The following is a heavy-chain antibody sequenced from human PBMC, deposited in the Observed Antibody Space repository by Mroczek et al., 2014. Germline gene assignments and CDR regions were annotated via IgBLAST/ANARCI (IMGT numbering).Heavy chain of an antibody. J-gene: IGHJ3*02. D-gene: IGHD3-10*01. CDR2: IYTSGST. CDR3: ARVVRGVIIYGMRHDAFDI. V-gene: IGHV4-61*02. Sequence: QVQLQESGPGLVKPSQTLSLTCTVSGGSISSGSYYWSWIRQPAGKGLEWIGRIYTSGSTNYNPSLKSRVTISVDTSKNQFSLKLSSVTAADTAVYYCARVVRGVIIYGMRHDAFDIWGQGTMVTVSS. CDR1: GGSISSGSYY.